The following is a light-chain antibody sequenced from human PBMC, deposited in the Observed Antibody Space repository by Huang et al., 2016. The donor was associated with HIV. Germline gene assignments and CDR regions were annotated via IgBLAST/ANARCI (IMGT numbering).Light chain of an antibody. CDR3: QQYNNWPPLLT. CDR2: GAS. Sequence: EIVLTQSPATLSLSPGERAALSCRATQSIINNLDWYQQKASQSRRLPIYGASTRATGNPARFRGSGSGTDFTLTISSLQSEDFAVYYCQQYNNWPPLLTFGGGTKVEIK. V-gene: IGKV3-15*01. CDR1: QSIINN. J-gene: IGKJ4*01.